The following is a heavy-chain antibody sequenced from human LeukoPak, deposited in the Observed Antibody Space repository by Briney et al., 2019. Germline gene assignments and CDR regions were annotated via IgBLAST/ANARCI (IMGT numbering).Heavy chain of an antibody. J-gene: IGHJ4*02. CDR1: GDSIINYY. CDR3: ARDSSGWSDY. D-gene: IGHD6-19*01. V-gene: IGHV4-4*07. CDR2: IYSSGVT. Sequence: SETLSLTCTISGDSIINYYWTWIRQPAGKGLEWIGRIYSSGVTNYNPSLKSRVTLSVDTSKNHLSLEMNSVTAVDTAVYYCARDSSGWSDYWGQGTLVTVSS.